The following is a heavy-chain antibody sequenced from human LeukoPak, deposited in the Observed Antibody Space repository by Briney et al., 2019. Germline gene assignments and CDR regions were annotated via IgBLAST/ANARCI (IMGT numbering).Heavy chain of an antibody. V-gene: IGHV4-34*01. CDR1: GGSFSGYY. J-gene: IGHJ4*02. Sequence: SETLSLTCAVYGGSFSGYYWSWIRQPPGKGLEWIGEINHSGSTNHNPSLKSRVTISVDTSKNQFSLKLSSVTAADTAVYYCARDVAGRPFDYWGQGTLVSVSS. CDR3: ARDVAGRPFDY. D-gene: IGHD6-19*01. CDR2: INHSGST.